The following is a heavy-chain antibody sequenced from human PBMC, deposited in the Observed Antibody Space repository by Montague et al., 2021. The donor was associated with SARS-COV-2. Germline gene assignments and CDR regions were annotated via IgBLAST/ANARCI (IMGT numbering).Heavy chain of an antibody. D-gene: IGHD5-12*01. V-gene: IGHV3-48*03. Sequence: SLRLSCAAAGITVSSYEMNWVRQAPGKGLEWVSKIISSGGSTYYADSVKGRFTIFRDNAKNSVFLQMNSLRAEDTAVYYCARGYSGYDWGGIGGYYYYMDVWGKGTTVTVSS. J-gene: IGHJ6*03. CDR1: GITVSSYE. CDR3: ARGYSGYDWGGIGGYYYYMDV. CDR2: IISSGGST.